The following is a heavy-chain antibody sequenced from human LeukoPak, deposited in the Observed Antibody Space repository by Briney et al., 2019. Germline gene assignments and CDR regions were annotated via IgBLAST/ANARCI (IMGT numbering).Heavy chain of an antibody. J-gene: IGHJ5*02. Sequence: GASVKVSCKASGYTFTSYGISWVRQAPGQGLEWMGGIIPIFGTANYAQKFQGRVTITADESTSTAYMELSSLRSEDTAVYYCARQIVVVPAAMSLNWFDPWGQGTLVTVSS. CDR3: ARQIVVVPAAMSLNWFDP. CDR2: IIPIFGTA. CDR1: GYTFTSYG. D-gene: IGHD2-2*01. V-gene: IGHV1-69*13.